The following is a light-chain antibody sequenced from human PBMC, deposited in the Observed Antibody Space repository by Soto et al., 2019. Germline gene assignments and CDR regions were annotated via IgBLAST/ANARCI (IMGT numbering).Light chain of an antibody. Sequence: EDVLHPYPSTLSLAPGESAPLSCRASQSISSNYVAWYQQKPGQAPRLLIYDASSRATGIPNRFSGSGSGTDFTLTISRLEPEDFAVFYCQQYGDSPTFGQGN. CDR3: QQYGDSPT. CDR1: QSISSNY. CDR2: DAS. J-gene: IGKJ1*01. V-gene: IGKV3-20*01.